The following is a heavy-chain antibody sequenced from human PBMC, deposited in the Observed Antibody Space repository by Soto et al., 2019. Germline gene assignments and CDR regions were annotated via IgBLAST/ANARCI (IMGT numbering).Heavy chain of an antibody. J-gene: IGHJ4*02. Sequence: PGGSLRLSCAASGFTFSSYAMSWVRQAPGKGLEWVSAISSSGGSTYYADSVKGRFTISRDNSKNTLYLQMNSLRAEDTAVYYCAKDDAMLYYDILTGYHYFDYWGQGTLVTVSS. CDR1: GFTFSSYA. D-gene: IGHD3-9*01. V-gene: IGHV3-23*01. CDR3: AKDDAMLYYDILTGYHYFDY. CDR2: ISSSGGST.